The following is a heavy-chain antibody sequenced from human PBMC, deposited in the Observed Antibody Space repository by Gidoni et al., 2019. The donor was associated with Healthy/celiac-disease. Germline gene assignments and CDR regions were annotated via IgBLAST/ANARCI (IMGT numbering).Heavy chain of an antibody. Sequence: QVQLQESGPGLVKPSQTLSLPRTVSGGSISRGGYYWSWIRQHPGKGLEWIGYIYYSGSTYYNPSLKSRVTISVDTSKNQFSLKLSSVTAADTAVYYCARVVLTATSPYFDYWGQGTLVTVSS. CDR2: IYYSGST. CDR3: ARVVLTATSPYFDY. CDR1: GGSISRGGYY. V-gene: IGHV4-31*03. D-gene: IGHD4-17*01. J-gene: IGHJ4*02.